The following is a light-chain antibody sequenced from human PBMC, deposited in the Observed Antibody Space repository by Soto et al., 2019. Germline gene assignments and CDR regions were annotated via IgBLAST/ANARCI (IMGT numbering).Light chain of an antibody. CDR3: QQYCSSPRFT. Sequence: EIVLTQSPGTLSLSPGERATLSCRASQSVSSSYLAWYQQKPGQAPRLLIYGASSRATGIPGRFSGSESGTDFTLTISRLEPEDFAVYYCQQYCSSPRFTFGPGTKVDIK. CDR2: GAS. CDR1: QSVSSSY. V-gene: IGKV3-20*01. J-gene: IGKJ3*01.